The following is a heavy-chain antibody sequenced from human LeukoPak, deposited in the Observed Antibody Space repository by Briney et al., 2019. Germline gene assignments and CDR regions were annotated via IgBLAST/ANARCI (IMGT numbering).Heavy chain of an antibody. J-gene: IGHJ5*02. D-gene: IGHD3-9*01. Sequence: SETLSLTCAVYGGSFSGYYWSWIRQPPGKGLEWIGEINHSGSTNYNPSLKSRVTISVDTSKNQFSLKQSSVTAADTAVYYCARGGYYDILTGPTYNWFDPWGQGTLVTVSS. CDR3: ARGGYYDILTGPTYNWFDP. CDR2: INHSGST. CDR1: GGSFSGYY. V-gene: IGHV4-34*01.